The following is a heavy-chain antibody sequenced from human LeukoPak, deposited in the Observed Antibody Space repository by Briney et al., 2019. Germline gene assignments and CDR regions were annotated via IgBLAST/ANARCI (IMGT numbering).Heavy chain of an antibody. D-gene: IGHD3-22*01. CDR1: GYSIGSGYF. CDR2: LYHSGIT. V-gene: IGHV4-38-2*01. J-gene: IGHJ4*02. CDR3: ARHALFNSIVYYYVLDS. Sequence: SEPLSLTCAVSGYSIGSGYFWGWIRQPPGMGLEWIGSLYHSGITYYNPSLKRPVPISMDTSKNQFSLKQTSVTAADPAVYYCARHALFNSIVYYYVLDSGGQGPWPPSPQ.